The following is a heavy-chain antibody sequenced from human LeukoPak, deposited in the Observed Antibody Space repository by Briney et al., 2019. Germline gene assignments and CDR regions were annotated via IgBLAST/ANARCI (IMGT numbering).Heavy chain of an antibody. CDR2: IYYSGST. CDR3: ARLKYYYDSSGYRAEYFQH. Sequence: SETLSLTCTVSGGSISSYYWSWIRQPPGKGLEWIGDIYYSGSTNYNPSLKSRVTISVYTSKNQFSLKLSSVTAADTAVYYCARLKYYYDSSGYRAEYFQHWGQGTLVTVSS. J-gene: IGHJ1*01. CDR1: GGSISSYY. D-gene: IGHD3-22*01. V-gene: IGHV4-59*01.